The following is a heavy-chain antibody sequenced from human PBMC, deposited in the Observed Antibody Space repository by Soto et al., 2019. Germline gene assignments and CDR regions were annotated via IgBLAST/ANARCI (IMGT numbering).Heavy chain of an antibody. Sequence: EVQLVESGGGLVQPGRSLRLSCAASGFTFDDYAMHWVRQAPGKGLEWVSGISWNSGSIGYADSVKGRFTISRDNAKNSLYLQMNSLRAEDTALYYCAKTHQSEYSGYEFDYWGQGTLVTVSS. D-gene: IGHD5-12*01. V-gene: IGHV3-9*01. CDR3: AKTHQSEYSGYEFDY. J-gene: IGHJ4*02. CDR2: ISWNSGSI. CDR1: GFTFDDYA.